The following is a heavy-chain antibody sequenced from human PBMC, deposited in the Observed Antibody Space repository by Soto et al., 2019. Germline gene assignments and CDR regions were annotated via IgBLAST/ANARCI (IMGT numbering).Heavy chain of an antibody. CDR1: GGTFNIYG. Sequence: ASVKVSCKASGGTFNIYGVNGVRQAPGQGLEWMGGIIPIFVTGKSAQKLQGRVTITADGSTSTVYMELSILMSEDTALLHCDNPHLGHRRSLITTLDYWGQGALVTVSS. CDR3: DNPHLGHRRSLITTLDY. V-gene: IGHV1-69*13. CDR2: IIPIFVTG. D-gene: IGHD1-1*01. J-gene: IGHJ4*02.